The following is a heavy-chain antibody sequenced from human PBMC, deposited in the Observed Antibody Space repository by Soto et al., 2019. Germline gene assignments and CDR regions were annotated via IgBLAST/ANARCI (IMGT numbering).Heavy chain of an antibody. CDR2: ISYDGSNK. D-gene: IGHD2-2*01. Sequence: GGSLRLSCAASGFTFSSYGMHWVRQAPGKGLEWVAVISYDGSNKYYADSVKGRFTISRDNSKNTLYLQMNSLRAEDTAVYYCAKDLLGCSSTSCYFVGVHNPIDYWGQGTLVTVSS. V-gene: IGHV3-30*18. CDR1: GFTFSSYG. CDR3: AKDLLGCSSTSCYFVGVHNPIDY. J-gene: IGHJ4*02.